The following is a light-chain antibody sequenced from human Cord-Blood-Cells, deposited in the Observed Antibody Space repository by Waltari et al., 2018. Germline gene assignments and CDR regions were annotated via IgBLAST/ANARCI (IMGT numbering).Light chain of an antibody. CDR1: SSAVGGYNY. V-gene: IGLV2-14*01. CDR3: SSYTSSSTLE. Sequence: QSALTQPASVSGSPGPSITIPCTGTSSAVGGYNYAPWYQQHPGKAPKLMIYDVSNRPSGVSNRFSGSKSGNTASLTISGLQAEDEADYYCSSYTSSSTLEFGGGTKLTVL. CDR2: DVS. J-gene: IGLJ3*02.